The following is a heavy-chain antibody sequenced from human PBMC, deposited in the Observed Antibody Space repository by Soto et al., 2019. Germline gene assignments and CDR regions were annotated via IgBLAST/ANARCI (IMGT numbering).Heavy chain of an antibody. D-gene: IGHD3-22*01. J-gene: IGHJ6*02. Sequence: QVQLQESGPGLVKPSQTLSLTCTVSGGSISSGGYYWSWIRQHPGKGLEWIGYIYYSGSTYYNPSLKSRVTRSVDTSKNQFALKLSSVTAADTAVYYCARHNYDSSGTAVDVWGQGTTVTVSS. CDR1: GGSISSGGYY. CDR2: IYYSGST. CDR3: ARHNYDSSGTAVDV. V-gene: IGHV4-31*03.